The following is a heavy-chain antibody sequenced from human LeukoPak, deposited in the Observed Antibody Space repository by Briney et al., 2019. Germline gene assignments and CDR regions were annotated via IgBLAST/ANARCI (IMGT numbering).Heavy chain of an antibody. CDR1: GFTFSSYS. Sequence: PGGSLRLSCVASGFTFSSYSMNWVRQAPGKGLEWVSSISSSSTYIYYTDSMKGRFTISKDSSKTILYLQMNSLRAEDAAVYFCAKGSAAGRPYYFDYWGQGTLVTVSS. CDR2: ISSSSTYI. D-gene: IGHD6-25*01. V-gene: IGHV3-21*04. J-gene: IGHJ4*02. CDR3: AKGSAAGRPYYFDY.